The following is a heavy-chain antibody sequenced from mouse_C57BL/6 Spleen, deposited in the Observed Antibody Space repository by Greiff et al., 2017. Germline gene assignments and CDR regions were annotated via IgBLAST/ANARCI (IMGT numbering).Heavy chain of an antibody. CDR3: ARRKDDYGSDAMDY. Sequence: QVTLKVCGPGILQSSQTLSLTCSFSGFSLSPSGMGVSWIRQPSGKGLEWLAHIYWDDDKRYNPSLKRRLTISKDTSRNQVFLKITSVDTADTATYYCARRKDDYGSDAMDYWGQGTSVTVTS. J-gene: IGHJ4*01. CDR2: IYWDDDK. V-gene: IGHV8-12*01. CDR1: GFSLSPSGMG. D-gene: IGHD1-1*01.